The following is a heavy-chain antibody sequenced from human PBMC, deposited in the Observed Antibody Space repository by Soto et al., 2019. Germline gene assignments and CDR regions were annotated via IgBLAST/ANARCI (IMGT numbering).Heavy chain of an antibody. J-gene: IGHJ6*02. V-gene: IGHV3-73*01. D-gene: IGHD3-9*01. CDR1: GFSFSASC. CDR3: ARDRSYYDILTGEYYYYYGMDV. CDR2: IRSSTNGYAT. Sequence: TGGSLRLSCAASGFSFSASCIPWVRQASGKRLEWVGRIRSSTNGYATAYVASVKGRFTISRDDSKNTAYLQMNSLKTEDTAVYYCARDRSYYDILTGEYYYYYGMDVWGQGTTVTVSS.